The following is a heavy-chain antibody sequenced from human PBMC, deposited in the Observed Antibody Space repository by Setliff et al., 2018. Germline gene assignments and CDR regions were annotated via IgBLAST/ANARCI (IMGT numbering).Heavy chain of an antibody. J-gene: IGHJ5*02. CDR3: VRESPGVAAAGRRWFDP. Sequence: GGSLRLSCATSGFTFSDYSFDWVRQAPGKGLEWVGRSRNRLSGNFMEFAASVKGRFTILRDDSKNSVFLQMDNLRADDTAIYYCVRESPGVAAAGRRWFDPWGQGTQVTVSS. CDR2: SRNRLSGNFM. D-gene: IGHD6-25*01. CDR1: GFTFSDYS. V-gene: IGHV3-72*01.